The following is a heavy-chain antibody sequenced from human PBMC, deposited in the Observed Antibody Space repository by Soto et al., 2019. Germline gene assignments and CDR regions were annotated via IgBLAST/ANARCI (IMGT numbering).Heavy chain of an antibody. Sequence: QVQLQESGPALVKSSGTLSLSCAVSGGSFSNNNWWCVVRLSPGNGLEWIGEIHHSGGTNYNPSLESRATISMDRSKNEFSLRLDYVTAADTAIYYCTKNSASALDYWGLGTLVTVSS. V-gene: IGHV4-4*02. CDR1: GGSFSNNNW. CDR3: TKNSASALDY. D-gene: IGHD1-26*01. J-gene: IGHJ4*02. CDR2: IHHSGGT.